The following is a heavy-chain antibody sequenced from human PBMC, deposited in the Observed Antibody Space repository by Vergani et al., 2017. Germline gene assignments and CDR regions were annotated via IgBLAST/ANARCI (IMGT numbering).Heavy chain of an antibody. Sequence: EVQLVQSGAEVKKPGESLKISCKLSGYSFTSYCIGWVRHMPGEGLEWMGIIYPGDSDTRYSPSFQGQVTIAADKSISTAYLQWSSLKASDTAMDYCEGYSAQCSSGGYFVDYWGQGTLVTASS. V-gene: IGHV5-51*03. J-gene: IGHJ4*02. CDR2: IYPGDSDT. CDR3: EGYSAQCSSGGYFVDY. CDR1: GYSFTSYC. D-gene: IGHD6-13*01.